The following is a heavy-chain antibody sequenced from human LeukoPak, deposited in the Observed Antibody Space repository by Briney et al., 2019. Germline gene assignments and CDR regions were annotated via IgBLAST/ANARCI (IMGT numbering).Heavy chain of an antibody. Sequence: SQTLSLTCTVSGASISGYYWSWIRQPPRKGLEWIGYIYYIVSTNYTPPLKSPVTISVDTSKNQFSLQLSSVTAADTALYYCAPHLTAEWLAPLDAFDIWGQGTMVTVSS. D-gene: IGHD6-19*01. CDR3: APHLTAEWLAPLDAFDI. CDR1: GASISGYY. V-gene: IGHV4-59*01. J-gene: IGHJ3*02. CDR2: IYYIVST.